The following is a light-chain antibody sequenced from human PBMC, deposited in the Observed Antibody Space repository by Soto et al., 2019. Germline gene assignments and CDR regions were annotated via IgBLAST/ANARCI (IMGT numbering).Light chain of an antibody. Sequence: EIVLTHCPVTLSLSPGERATLSFGASQSVSSSYLAWYQQKPGQAPRLLIYGASNRATGIPDRFSGSGSGTDFTLTISSLQPDDFATYYCQQYNSYWTFGQGTKVDIK. CDR2: GAS. CDR3: QQYNSYWT. V-gene: IGKV3-20*01. J-gene: IGKJ1*01. CDR1: QSVSSSY.